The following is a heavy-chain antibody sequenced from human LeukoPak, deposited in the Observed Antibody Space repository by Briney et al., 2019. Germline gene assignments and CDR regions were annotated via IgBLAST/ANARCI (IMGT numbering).Heavy chain of an antibody. CDR3: VRDGLGGRNVKRFDP. CDR1: GFTFSPYA. CDR2: ISTKSDYI. V-gene: IGHV3-21*01. D-gene: IGHD1-26*01. Sequence: GSLRLSCAASGFTFSPYAMNWVRQAPGKGLEWVSAISTKSDYIYYADSVKGRFTISRDNAKNSLYLQMNSLRAEDTAVYYCVRDGLGGRNVKRFDPWGQGTLVTVSS. J-gene: IGHJ5*02.